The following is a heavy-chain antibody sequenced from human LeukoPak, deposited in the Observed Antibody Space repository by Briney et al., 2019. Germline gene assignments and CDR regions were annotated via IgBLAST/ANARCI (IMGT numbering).Heavy chain of an antibody. CDR2: IRYDGSNK. CDR1: GFTFSSYG. CDR3: SGYYFDY. J-gene: IGHJ4*02. V-gene: IGHV3-30*02. Sequence: GGSLRLSCAASGFTFSSYGMHWVRQAPGKGLEWVAFIRYDGSNKYYADSVKGRFTISRDNSKNTVYLQINSLRGEDTAVYFGSGYYFDYWGQGTLVTVSS. D-gene: IGHD3-22*01.